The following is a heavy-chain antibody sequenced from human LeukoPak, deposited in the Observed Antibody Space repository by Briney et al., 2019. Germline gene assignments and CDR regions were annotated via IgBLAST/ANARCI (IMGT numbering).Heavy chain of an antibody. V-gene: IGHV3-30*03. D-gene: IGHD5-12*01. CDR3: ARPYGGYVDYYFDY. CDR2: ISYDGSNK. Sequence: GGSLRLSCAASGLTFSSFGMDWVRQAPGKGLEWVAVISYDGSNKYYADSVKGRFTISRDNSKNTLYLQMNSLRTEDTAVYYCARPYGGYVDYYFDYWGQGTLVTVSS. J-gene: IGHJ4*02. CDR1: GLTFSSFG.